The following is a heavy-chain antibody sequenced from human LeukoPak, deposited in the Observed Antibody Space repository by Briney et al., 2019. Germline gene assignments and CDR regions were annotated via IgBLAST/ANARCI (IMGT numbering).Heavy chain of an antibody. J-gene: IGHJ5*02. D-gene: IGHD1-26*01. CDR3: AREVKSGSQNWFDP. Sequence: GGSLRLSCAASGFTFVSYSLNWVRQAPGKGLEWVSSISSSSSYIYYADSVKGRFTISRDNAKNSLYLQMNSLRAEDTAVYYCAREVKSGSQNWFDPWGQGTLVTVSS. V-gene: IGHV3-21*01. CDR2: ISSSSSYI. CDR1: GFTFVSYS.